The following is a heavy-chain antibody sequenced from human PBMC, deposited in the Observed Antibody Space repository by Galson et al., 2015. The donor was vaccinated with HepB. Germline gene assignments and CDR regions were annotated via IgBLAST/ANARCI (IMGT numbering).Heavy chain of an antibody. CDR2: IYWDDDK. Sequence: PALVKPTQTLTLTCTFSGFSLSTSGVGVGWIRQPPGKALEWLALIYWDDDKRYSPSLKSRLTITKDTSKNQVVLTMTNMDPVDTATYYCAHSLSSSWWGHYYYYYMDVWGKGTTVTVSS. CDR3: AHSLSSSWWGHYYYYYMDV. J-gene: IGHJ6*03. CDR1: GFSLSTSGVG. D-gene: IGHD6-6*01. V-gene: IGHV2-5*02.